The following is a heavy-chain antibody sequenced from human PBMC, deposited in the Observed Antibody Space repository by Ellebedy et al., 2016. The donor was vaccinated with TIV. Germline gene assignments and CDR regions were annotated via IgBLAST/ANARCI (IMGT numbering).Heavy chain of an antibody. Sequence: GESLKIPCAASGFPFSDYYMSWIRQAPGRGLEWVADISTSSGFTNYADAVKGRFTISRDNAKNSLFLQLDSLRAEDTAVYYCARQMAAYSSQWPHDCWGQGTLVTVSA. CDR1: GFPFSDYY. CDR2: ISTSSGFT. V-gene: IGHV3-11*06. D-gene: IGHD5-24*01. J-gene: IGHJ4*02. CDR3: ARQMAAYSSQWPHDC.